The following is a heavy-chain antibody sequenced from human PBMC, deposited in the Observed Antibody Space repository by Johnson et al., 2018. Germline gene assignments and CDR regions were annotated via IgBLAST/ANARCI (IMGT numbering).Heavy chain of an antibody. Sequence: QVQLQESGPGLVKPSETXSLTCIVSGGSTSLYYWNWVRQPPGKGLEWIGHIYYSGSAAYNPPLKSRVTLSVDTSKNQFSPSLGSVTAADTAIYFWARGTYGSSWGRMDVWGQGTTVIVSS. CDR3: ARGTYGSSWGRMDV. CDR1: GGSTSLYY. V-gene: IGHV4-59*01. CDR2: IYYSGSA. J-gene: IGHJ6*02. D-gene: IGHD6-13*01.